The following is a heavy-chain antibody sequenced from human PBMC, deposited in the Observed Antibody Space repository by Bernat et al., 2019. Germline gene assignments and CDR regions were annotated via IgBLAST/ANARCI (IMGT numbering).Heavy chain of an antibody. V-gene: IGHV3-30*01. J-gene: IGHJ5*02. D-gene: IGHD6-19*01. CDR2: ISYDGSNK. Sequence: QVQLVESGGGVVQPGRSLRLSCAASGFTFSSYAMHWVRQAPGKGLEWVAVISYDGSNKYYADSVKGRFTISRDNSKNTLYLQMNSLRAEDTAVYYCAREEAGQWLDWFDPWGQGTLVTVSS. CDR1: GFTFSSYA. CDR3: AREEAGQWLDWFDP.